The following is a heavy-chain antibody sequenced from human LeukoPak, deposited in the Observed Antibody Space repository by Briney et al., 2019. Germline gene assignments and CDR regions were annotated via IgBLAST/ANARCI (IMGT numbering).Heavy chain of an antibody. V-gene: IGHV3-66*01. CDR3: ASDSYSPEYFQH. D-gene: IGHD2-15*01. J-gene: IGHJ1*01. Sequence: ETLSLTCTVSGGSISSSSYYWGWVRQAPGKGLEWVSVIYSGGSTFYADSVKGRFTISRDNSKNTLYLQMNSLRAEDTAVYYCASDSYSPEYFQHWGQGTLVTVSS. CDR1: GGSISSSSYY. CDR2: IYSGGST.